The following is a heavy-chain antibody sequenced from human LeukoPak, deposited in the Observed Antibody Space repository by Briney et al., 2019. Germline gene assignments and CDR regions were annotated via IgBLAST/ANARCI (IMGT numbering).Heavy chain of an antibody. D-gene: IGHD3-10*01. CDR3: ARPYASGSYWGYHYYMDV. J-gene: IGHJ6*03. Sequence: GGSLRLSCAGSGVTFSNYLMSWVRQAPGEGLEWVANIKLNGSVNYNVDSVKGRFTISRDNAQKSLYLHMNSLRAEDTAGYYCARPYASGSYWGYHYYMDVWGKGTTVTVSS. CDR1: GVTFSNYL. CDR2: IKLNGSVN. V-gene: IGHV3-7*01.